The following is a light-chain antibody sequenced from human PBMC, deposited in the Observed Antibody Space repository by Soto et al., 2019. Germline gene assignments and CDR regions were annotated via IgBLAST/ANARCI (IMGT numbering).Light chain of an antibody. V-gene: IGKV1-39*01. J-gene: IGKJ1*01. CDR2: AAT. Sequence: DIQMTQSPSSLSASVGDRVTITCRASQSISSYLNWYQQKPGKAPKVLIYAATTLQRGVPSRFSGGGSGTNFTLTISSLQTQHFANQYCQQSNSRPRTFGQGTKVDI. CDR1: QSISSY. CDR3: QQSNSRPRT.